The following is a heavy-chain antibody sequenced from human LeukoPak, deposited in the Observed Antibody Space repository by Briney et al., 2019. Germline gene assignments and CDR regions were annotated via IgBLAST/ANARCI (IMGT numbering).Heavy chain of an antibody. J-gene: IGHJ4*02. Sequence: GGSLRLSCAASGFTFSSYNMNWVRHAPGKGLEWVSSISGSSSYIYYADSVKGRFTISRDNAKSSLYLQMNSLRAEDTAVYYCARDLIAAAGTLDYWGQGTLVTVSS. CDR1: GFTFSSYN. CDR2: ISGSSSYI. D-gene: IGHD6-13*01. V-gene: IGHV3-21*01. CDR3: ARDLIAAAGTLDY.